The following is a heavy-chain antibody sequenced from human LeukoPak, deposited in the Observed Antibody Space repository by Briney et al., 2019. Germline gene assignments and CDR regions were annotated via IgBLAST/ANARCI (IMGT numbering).Heavy chain of an antibody. J-gene: IGHJ3*02. CDR3: ARQSGSCSSTSCYSAAFDI. D-gene: IGHD2-2*01. V-gene: IGHV4-39*01. CDR2: IYYSGNT. Sequence: PSETLSLTCIVSGGSISSSSYHWGWLRQPPGKGLEWIGTIYYSGNTYYNPSLKSRVIISVDTSKNQFSLKLSSVTAADTAVYYCARQSGSCSSTSCYSAAFDIWGQGTMVTVSS. CDR1: GGSISSSSYH.